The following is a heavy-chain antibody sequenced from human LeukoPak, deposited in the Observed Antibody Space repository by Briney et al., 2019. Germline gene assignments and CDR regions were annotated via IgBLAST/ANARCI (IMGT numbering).Heavy chain of an antibody. D-gene: IGHD2-2*01. J-gene: IGHJ4*02. Sequence: GASVKVSCKASVYTFTGYYMHWVRQAPGQGLERMGWINPNNGGTNYAQKFQGRVTMTRDTSISTAYMELSRLTSDDTAVYYCARGRGTTSSNFDYWGQGTLVTDSS. CDR1: VYTFTGYY. V-gene: IGHV1-2*02. CDR3: ARGRGTTSSNFDY. CDR2: INPNNGGT.